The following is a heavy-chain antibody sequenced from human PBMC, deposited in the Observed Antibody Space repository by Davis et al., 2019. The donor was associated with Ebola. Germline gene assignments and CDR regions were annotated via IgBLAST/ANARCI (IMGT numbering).Heavy chain of an antibody. J-gene: IGHJ4*02. Sequence: PGGSLRLSCKGSGFKFTDYWITWVRQMPGKGLEWMGRIDPGDSYTNYSPSFQGHVTMSIDKSISTAYLQWSSLKASDTAMYYCTREYSSSSDTDYWGQGTLVTVAS. CDR3: TREYSSSSDTDY. V-gene: IGHV5-10-1*01. CDR2: IDPGDSYT. D-gene: IGHD6-6*01. CDR1: GFKFTDYW.